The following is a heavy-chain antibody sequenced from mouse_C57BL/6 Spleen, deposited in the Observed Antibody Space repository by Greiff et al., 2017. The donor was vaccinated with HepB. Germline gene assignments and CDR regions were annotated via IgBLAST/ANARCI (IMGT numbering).Heavy chain of an antibody. CDR3: ARGGYYGSSVYYFDY. Sequence: QVQLQQPGAELVKPGASVKLSCKASGYTFTSYWMHWVKQRPGQGLEWIGMIHPNSGSTNYNEKFKSKATLTVDKSSSTAYMQLSSLTSEDSAVYYCARGGYYGSSVYYFDYWGQGTTLTVSS. CDR1: GYTFTSYW. V-gene: IGHV1-64*01. D-gene: IGHD1-1*01. J-gene: IGHJ2*01. CDR2: IHPNSGST.